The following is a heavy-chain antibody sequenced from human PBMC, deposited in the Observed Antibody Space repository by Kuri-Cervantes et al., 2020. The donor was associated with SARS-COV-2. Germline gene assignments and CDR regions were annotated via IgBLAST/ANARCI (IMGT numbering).Heavy chain of an antibody. CDR2: ISGSGGST. D-gene: IGHD3-22*01. Sequence: GESLKISCASSGFTFSSYAMSWVRQAPGKGLEWVSAISGSGGSTYYADSVKGRFTISRDNSKNTLYLQMNSLRAEDTAVYYCAKDFVYYYDSSGHLFDYWGQGTLVTVSS. V-gene: IGHV3-23*01. CDR3: AKDFVYYYDSSGHLFDY. CDR1: GFTFSSYA. J-gene: IGHJ4*02.